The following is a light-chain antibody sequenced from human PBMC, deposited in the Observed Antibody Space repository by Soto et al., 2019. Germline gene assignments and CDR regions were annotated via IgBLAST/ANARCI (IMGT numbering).Light chain of an antibody. CDR2: EVT. Sequence: QSALTQPASVSGSPGQSITISCTGTSSDVGVYNYVSWYQQHPGKAPKLMIYEVTNRPSGVSNRFSASKSGNTASLTISGRQAEYEADYYCSSYTSSSTWVFGGGTKLTVL. J-gene: IGLJ3*02. CDR1: SSDVGVYNY. V-gene: IGLV2-14*01. CDR3: SSYTSSSTWV.